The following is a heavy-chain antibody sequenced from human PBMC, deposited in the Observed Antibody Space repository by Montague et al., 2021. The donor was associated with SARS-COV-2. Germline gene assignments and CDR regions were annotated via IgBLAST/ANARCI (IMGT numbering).Heavy chain of an antibody. CDR3: ARKEMKYSSIWSTGGNWFDP. D-gene: IGHD6-13*01. CDR1: GGSISSSSYY. Sequence: SETLSLTCTVSGGSISSSSYYWGWIRQPPGKGLEWIGSIYYSGSTYYNPSLKSRVTISVDTSKNQFSLKLSPVTAADTAVYYCARKEMKYSSIWSTGGNWFDPWGQGTPVTVSS. CDR2: IYYSGST. J-gene: IGHJ5*02. V-gene: IGHV4-39*01.